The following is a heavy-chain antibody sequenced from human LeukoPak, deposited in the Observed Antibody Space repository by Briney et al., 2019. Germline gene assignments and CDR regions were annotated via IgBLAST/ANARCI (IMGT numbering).Heavy chain of an antibody. CDR2: IGTASDT. J-gene: IGHJ6*03. D-gene: IGHD1-1*01. V-gene: IGHV3-13*01. Sequence: GGSLRLSCAASGFTFSSFDMHWVSQPTGQGLEWVSTIGTASDTYYPGSVEGRFTLSRDNAKNSLYLQMNSLTAGDTAVYYCARGPPRGKYYYMDVWGKGTTVTVSS. CDR3: ARGPPRGKYYYMDV. CDR1: GFTFSSFD.